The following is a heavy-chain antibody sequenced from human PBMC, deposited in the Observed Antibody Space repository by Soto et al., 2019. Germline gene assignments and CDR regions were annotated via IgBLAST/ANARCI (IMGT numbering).Heavy chain of an antibody. D-gene: IGHD6-13*01. CDR1: GYTFTSYA. J-gene: IGHJ6*02. CDR3: ARVAAARRYYYYGMDV. CDR2: INAGNGNT. V-gene: IGHV1-3*01. Sequence: ASVKVSCKASGYTFTSYAMHWVRQAPGQRLEWMGWINAGNGNTKYSQKFQGRVTITRDTSASTAYMELSSLRSEDTAVYYCARVAAARRYYYYGMDVWGQGTTVTVSS.